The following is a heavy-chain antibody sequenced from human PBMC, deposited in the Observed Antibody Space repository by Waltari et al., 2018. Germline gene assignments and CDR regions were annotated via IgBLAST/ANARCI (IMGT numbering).Heavy chain of an antibody. J-gene: IGHJ4*02. CDR2: IYYSGST. V-gene: IGHV4-59*11. CDR3: AREGGYNAKPYYFDY. Sequence: QVQLQESGPGLVRPSETLSLTCTVSGGSISSHYWRWIRQPPGKGLEWIGYIYYSGSTNYNPSLKSQVTISVDTSKNQFSLKLSSVTAADTAVYYCAREGGYNAKPYYFDYWGQGTLVTVSS. CDR1: GGSISSHY. D-gene: IGHD5-12*01.